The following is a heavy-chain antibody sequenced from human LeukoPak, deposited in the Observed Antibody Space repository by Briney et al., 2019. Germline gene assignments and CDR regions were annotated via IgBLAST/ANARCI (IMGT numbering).Heavy chain of an antibody. J-gene: IGHJ6*03. CDR1: GFTFSSYS. CDR3: ARDPATVEGDCYYYYYMDV. D-gene: IGHD4-17*01. V-gene: IGHV3-48*02. CDR2: IRSGSSTI. Sequence: GGSLRLSCAASGFTFSSYSLNWVRQAPGKGLEWVSYIRSGSSTIYYADSVKGRFTISRDNAKNSLFLQMNSLRDEDTAVYYCARDPATVEGDCYYYYYMDVWGKGTTVTVSS.